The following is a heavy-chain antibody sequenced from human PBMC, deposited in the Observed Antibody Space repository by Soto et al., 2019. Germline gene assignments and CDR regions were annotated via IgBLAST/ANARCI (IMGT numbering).Heavy chain of an antibody. CDR1: GGTFSIYA. Sequence: GASVKVSCKASGGTFSIYAIIWVRQAPGQGLEWMGGIIPIFGTANYAQKFQGRVTITADESTSTAYMELSSLRSEDTAVYYCARDRSLPGNYYYDSSGYAGMDVWGQGTTVTVSS. J-gene: IGHJ6*02. CDR2: IIPIFGTA. V-gene: IGHV1-69*13. CDR3: ARDRSLPGNYYYDSSGYAGMDV. D-gene: IGHD3-22*01.